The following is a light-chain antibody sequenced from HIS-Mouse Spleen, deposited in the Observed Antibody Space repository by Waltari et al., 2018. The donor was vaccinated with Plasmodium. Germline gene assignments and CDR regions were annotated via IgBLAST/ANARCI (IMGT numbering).Light chain of an antibody. J-gene: IGLJ2*01. CDR1: KLGDKH. V-gene: IGLV3-1*01. CDR2: QDS. CDR3: QAWDSSTVV. Sequence: SYELTQPPSVSVSPGQTASIHCSGDKLGDKHACRYQQKPGQSPVLVIYQDSKRPSGIPERFSGSNSGNTATLTISGTQAMDEADYYCQAWDSSTVVFGGGTKLTVL.